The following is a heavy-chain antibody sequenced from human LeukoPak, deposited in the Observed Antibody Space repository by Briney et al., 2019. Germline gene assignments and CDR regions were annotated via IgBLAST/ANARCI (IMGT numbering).Heavy chain of an antibody. J-gene: IGHJ4*02. Sequence: GASVKVSCKVSGYILTVVAINWVRQAPGKGLEGIGGFDPEYDEDGETLFAQKFQGRVTMTEDASTDTAYMVLSSLRSEDTAVYYFAMMDCYAGRPFDYWGQGTLVTVSS. CDR1: GYILTVVA. D-gene: IGHD2-21*02. CDR3: AMMDCYAGRPFDY. CDR2: FDPEYDEDGET. V-gene: IGHV1-24*01.